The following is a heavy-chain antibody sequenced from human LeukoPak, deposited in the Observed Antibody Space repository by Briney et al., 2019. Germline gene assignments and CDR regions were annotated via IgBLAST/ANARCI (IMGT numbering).Heavy chain of an antibody. CDR3: ARNYDSSGFYKQGAFHI. CDR2: ISGSGGYT. CDR1: RFTFSSYA. J-gene: IGHJ3*02. D-gene: IGHD3-22*01. Sequence: GGSLRLSCAASRFTFSSYAMNWVRQAPGKGLEWVSAISGSGGYTYYADSMKGRFTISRDNSKNTLHLQMNSLRAEDTAVYYCARNYDSSGFYKQGAFHIWGQGTMVTVSS. V-gene: IGHV3-23*01.